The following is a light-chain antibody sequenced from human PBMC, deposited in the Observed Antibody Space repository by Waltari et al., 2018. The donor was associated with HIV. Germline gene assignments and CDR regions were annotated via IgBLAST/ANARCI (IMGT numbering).Light chain of an antibody. Sequence: DIQMTQSPSTLSASIGDRVTITCRASQSVSTWLAWYHRKPGKAPKLLIYQASSLQKGVPSRFSGSGSGTQFTLTISSLQPDDFATYYCQQYHTYVTFGQGTDLE. CDR1: QSVSTW. V-gene: IGKV1-5*03. J-gene: IGKJ2*01. CDR2: QAS. CDR3: QQYHTYVT.